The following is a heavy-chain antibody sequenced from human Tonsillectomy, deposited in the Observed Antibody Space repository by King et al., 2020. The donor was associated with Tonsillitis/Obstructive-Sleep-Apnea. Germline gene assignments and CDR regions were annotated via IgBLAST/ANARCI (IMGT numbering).Heavy chain of an antibody. CDR1: GFTFSSYA. D-gene: IGHD1-1*01. CDR2: ISSNGGST. Sequence: VQLVESGGGLVQPGGSLRLSCAASGFTFSSYAMHWVRQAPGKGLEYVSAISSNGGSTYYANSVKGRFTISRDNSKNTLYLQMGSLRAEDMAVYYCARERGVNVKGFDPWGQGTLVTVSS. J-gene: IGHJ5*02. CDR3: ARERGVNVKGFDP. V-gene: IGHV3-64*01.